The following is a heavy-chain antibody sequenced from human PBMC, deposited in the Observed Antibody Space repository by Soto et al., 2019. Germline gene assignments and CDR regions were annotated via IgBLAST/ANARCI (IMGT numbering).Heavy chain of an antibody. D-gene: IGHD6-19*01. J-gene: IGHJ5*02. CDR3: ARRGVAVAGTVIAFDP. V-gene: IGHV4-61*01. CDR1: GGSVSSGSYY. CDR2: IYYSGST. Sequence: SETLSLTCTVSGGSVSSGSYYWTWIRQPPGTGLEWIGNIYYSGSTNYNPSLKSRVTISVDTSKNQFSLKLSSVTAADTAVYYCARRGVAVAGTVIAFDPWGQGTLVTVSS.